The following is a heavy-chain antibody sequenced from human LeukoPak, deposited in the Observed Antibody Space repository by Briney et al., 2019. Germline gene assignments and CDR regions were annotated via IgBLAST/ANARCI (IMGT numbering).Heavy chain of an antibody. CDR3: ARDRYGDGFAHLDY. CDR1: GYTFTSYA. CDR2: ITPTDGT. Sequence: ASVTVSCKASGYTFTSYAIHWVRQAPGQGLEWMGWITPTDGTNYPQKFQGRVAITWDTSITTAYMDLSRLTSDDTAVYYCARDRYGDGFAHLDYWGQGALVTVSS. V-gene: IGHV1-2*02. D-gene: IGHD5-24*01. J-gene: IGHJ4*02.